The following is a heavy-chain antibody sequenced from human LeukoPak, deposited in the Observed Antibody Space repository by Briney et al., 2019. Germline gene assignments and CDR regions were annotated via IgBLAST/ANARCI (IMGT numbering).Heavy chain of an antibody. D-gene: IGHD5-24*01. V-gene: IGHV3-30*03. CDR1: GFTFSSYS. J-gene: IGHJ6*02. CDR3: AREMATTSYYGMDV. Sequence: PGGSLRLSCAASGFTFSSYSMNWVRQAPGKGLEWVAVISYDGSNKYYADSVKGRFTISRDNSKNTLYLQMNSLRAEDTAVYYCAREMATTSYYGMDVWGQGTTVTVSS. CDR2: ISYDGSNK.